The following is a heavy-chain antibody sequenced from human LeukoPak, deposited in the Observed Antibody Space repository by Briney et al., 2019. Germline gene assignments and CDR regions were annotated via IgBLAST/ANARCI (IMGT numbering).Heavy chain of an antibody. J-gene: IGHJ5*02. V-gene: IGHV1-2*02. CDR1: GYTFTDYY. CDR3: ARAHCGSIGCYSGFDP. CDR2: ISPNSGGT. D-gene: IGHD2-2*02. Sequence: ASVKVSCEASGYTFTDYYIHWVRQAPGQGLEWMGWISPNSGGTNYAQKFRGRVTMTRDTSIDTAYMELSRLRSDDTAVYGCARAHCGSIGCYSGFDPWGQGTLVTVSS.